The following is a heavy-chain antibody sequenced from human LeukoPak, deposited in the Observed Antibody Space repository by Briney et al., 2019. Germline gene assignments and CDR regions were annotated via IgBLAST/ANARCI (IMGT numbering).Heavy chain of an antibody. CDR2: IIPIFGTA. J-gene: IGHJ4*02. V-gene: IGHV1-69*05. CDR3: ARDRFPYYYDSIGYFDY. Sequence: ASVKVSCKASGGTFCSYAISWVRQAPGQGLEWMGGIIPIFGTANYAQKFQGRVTITTDESTSTAYMELSSLRSEDTAVYYCARDRFPYYYDSIGYFDYWGQGTLVTVSS. CDR1: GGTFCSYA. D-gene: IGHD3-22*01.